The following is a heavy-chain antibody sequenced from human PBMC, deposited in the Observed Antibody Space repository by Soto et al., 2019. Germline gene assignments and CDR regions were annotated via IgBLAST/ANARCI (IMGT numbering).Heavy chain of an antibody. CDR1: GYTFTNYG. CDR3: ARGPAGGLRGGVSY. D-gene: IGHD2-15*01. Sequence: QVQLVQSGGEVKKPVASVKVSCKTSGYTFTNYGITWVRQAPGQGLKWMGWISAYNGDTNYTQKFQGRVIMTTDTSTTTAYRELRSLRSDDTAVYYCARGPAGGLRGGVSYWGQGTLFTVSS. CDR2: ISAYNGDT. V-gene: IGHV1-18*04. J-gene: IGHJ4*02.